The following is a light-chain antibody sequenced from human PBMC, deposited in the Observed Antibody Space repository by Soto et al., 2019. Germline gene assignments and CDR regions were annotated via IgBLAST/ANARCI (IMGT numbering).Light chain of an antibody. Sequence: QSVLTQPPSVSAAPGQKVSISCSGSSSNIGNNYVSWYQQFTGTAPKLLISDNNKRPSGIPDRFSGSKSGTSATLGITGLQTGDEADYYCGTWDSSLSAVVFGGGTKLTVL. CDR3: GTWDSSLSAVV. CDR2: DNN. V-gene: IGLV1-51*01. J-gene: IGLJ2*01. CDR1: SSNIGNNY.